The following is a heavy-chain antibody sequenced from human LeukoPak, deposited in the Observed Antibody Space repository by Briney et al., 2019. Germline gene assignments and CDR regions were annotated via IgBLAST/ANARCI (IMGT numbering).Heavy chain of an antibody. V-gene: IGHV3-20*01. CDR3: ARARRATLGAFDI. D-gene: IGHD3-16*01. J-gene: IGHJ3*02. CDR1: GFTFGGYG. Sequence: GSLRLSCAASGFTFGGYGMSRVRPAPGKGLEWVPGINWNGGSTGYADSVKGRFTISRDNAKNSLYLQMNSLRAEDTALYHCARARRATLGAFDIWGQGTVVTVSS. CDR2: INWNGGST.